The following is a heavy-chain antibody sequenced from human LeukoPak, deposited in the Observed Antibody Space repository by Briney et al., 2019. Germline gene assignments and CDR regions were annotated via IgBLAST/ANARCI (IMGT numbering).Heavy chain of an antibody. Sequence: SETLSLTCSASGDSISIYYWSWIRQPPGKGLEWIGSGYHIGSTYFNPSLRSRVTILIDIFKNQFSLKMSSVTAADTAIYYCARVGDYGDYVNWFDPWGPGTLVTVSS. D-gene: IGHD4-17*01. CDR1: GDSISIYY. CDR3: ARVGDYGDYVNWFDP. J-gene: IGHJ5*02. V-gene: IGHV4-38-2*02. CDR2: GYHIGST.